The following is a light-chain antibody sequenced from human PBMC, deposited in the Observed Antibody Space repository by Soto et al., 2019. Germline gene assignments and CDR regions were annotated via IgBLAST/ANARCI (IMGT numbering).Light chain of an antibody. CDR3: QQYNKWPPIT. V-gene: IGKV3-15*01. J-gene: IGKJ5*01. CDR1: QSVSGN. Sequence: EIVMTQSPATLSVSPGERATLSCRASQSVSGNLAWYQLKPGQAPRLLIYDASTRATGIPARFSGSGSGTEFTLTINSLQSEDFAVYYCQQYNKWPPITFGQGTRLEIK. CDR2: DAS.